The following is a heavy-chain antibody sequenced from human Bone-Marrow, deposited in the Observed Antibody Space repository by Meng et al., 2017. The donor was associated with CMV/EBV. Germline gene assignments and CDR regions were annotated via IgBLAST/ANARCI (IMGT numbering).Heavy chain of an antibody. CDR2: IWYDGSNK. CDR1: GFTFSSYG. Sequence: GGSLRLSCAASGFTFSSYGMHWVRQAPGKGLEWVAVIWYDGSNKYYADSVKGRFTISRDNSKNTLYLQMNSLRAEDTAVYYCARVLQLVGDAFDIWGQGTMVTVSS. V-gene: IGHV3-33*01. D-gene: IGHD1-26*01. J-gene: IGHJ3*02. CDR3: ARVLQLVGDAFDI.